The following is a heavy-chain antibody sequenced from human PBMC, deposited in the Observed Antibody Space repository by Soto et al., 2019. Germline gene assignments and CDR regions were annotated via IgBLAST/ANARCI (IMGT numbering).Heavy chain of an antibody. CDR3: AKSLNTATSFDY. V-gene: IGHV3-23*01. Sequence: GGPVRLSCAASVFTCSSYAMNWVRQAPGKGPEWVSHISVTGDTYYADSVKGRFTISRDNSKNTLFLQMNSLRAEDTALYYCAKSLNTATSFDYWGQGSPVIVSS. J-gene: IGHJ4*02. CDR1: VFTCSSYA. CDR2: ISVTGDT.